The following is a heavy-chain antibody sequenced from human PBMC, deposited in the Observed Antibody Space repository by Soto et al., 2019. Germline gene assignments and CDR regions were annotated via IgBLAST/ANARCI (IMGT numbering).Heavy chain of an antibody. CDR2: IIPLFGTA. D-gene: IGHD3-22*01. V-gene: IGHV1-69*13. CDR1: GGTFSTYA. J-gene: IGHJ4*02. Sequence: SVNVSCKASGGTFSTYAIDWVRQAPGQGLEWMGGIIPLFGTAKYAQNFQGRITITADESTNTAYMELRSLRSQDTAVYYCARGVHYDSSGYYYFYWGQGTLVTVSS. CDR3: ARGVHYDSSGYYYFY.